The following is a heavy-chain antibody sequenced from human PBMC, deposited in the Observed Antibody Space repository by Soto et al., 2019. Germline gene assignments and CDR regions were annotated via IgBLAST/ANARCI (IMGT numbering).Heavy chain of an antibody. CDR1: GGSSSRYY. V-gene: IGHV4-34*01. J-gene: IGHJ6*03. CDR3: ARGAGYYDFWSGYYTTKRDYYYYYMDV. CDR2: INHSGST. D-gene: IGHD3-3*01. Sequence: SETRSVTCAVCGGSSSRYYWYWIRQPPGKGLEWIGEINHSGSTNYNPSLKSRVTISVDTSKNQFSLKLSSVTAADTAVYYCARGAGYYDFWSGYYTTKRDYYYYYMDVWGKGTTVTVSS.